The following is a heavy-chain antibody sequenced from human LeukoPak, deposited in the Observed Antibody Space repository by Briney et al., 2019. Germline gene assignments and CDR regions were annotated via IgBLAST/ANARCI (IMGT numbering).Heavy chain of an antibody. CDR1: GFTFDDYA. CDR3: AKAPRLLQLVFDY. CDR2: ISWNSGSI. D-gene: IGHD6-6*01. J-gene: IGHJ4*02. V-gene: IGHV3-9*01. Sequence: GGSLRLSCAASGFTFDDYAMHWVRQAPGKGLEWVSGISWNSGSIGYADSVKGRFTISRDNAKNSLYPQMNSLRAEDTALYYCAKAPRLLQLVFDYWGQGTLVTVSS.